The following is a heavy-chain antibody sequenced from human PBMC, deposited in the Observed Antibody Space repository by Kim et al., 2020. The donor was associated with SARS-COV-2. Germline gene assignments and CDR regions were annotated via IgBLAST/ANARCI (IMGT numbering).Heavy chain of an antibody. CDR1: GYTFTNYR. D-gene: IGHD2-21*01. J-gene: IGHJ4*02. V-gene: IGHV1-3*01. Sequence: ASVKVSCKASGYTFTNYRVHWVRQAPGQRFEWMGRITPGGDTKYSQKFQDRVTITSDTSASTTSLEVSSLGSEDTAIYYCAKGAETSIPGAFEYWGQGVLVTVSS. CDR3: AKGAETSIPGAFEY. CDR2: ITPGGDT.